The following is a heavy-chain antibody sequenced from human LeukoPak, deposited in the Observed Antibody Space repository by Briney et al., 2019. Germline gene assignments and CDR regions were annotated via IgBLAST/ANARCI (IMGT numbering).Heavy chain of an antibody. CDR3: AHRRHSSGHGDFQH. V-gene: IGHV2-5*02. D-gene: IGHD3-22*01. CDR2: IYWDDDK. Sequence: SGPTLVKPTQTLTLTCTFSGFSLITRGVGVGWIRQPPGNALGRLALIYWDDDKRYSPSMKSRLTITKDTSKNQVVLTMTNMDPVDTATYYCAHRRHSSGHGDFQHWGQGTLVTVSS. J-gene: IGHJ1*01. CDR1: GFSLITRGVG.